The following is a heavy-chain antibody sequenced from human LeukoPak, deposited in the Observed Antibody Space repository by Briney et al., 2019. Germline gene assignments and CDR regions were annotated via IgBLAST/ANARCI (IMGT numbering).Heavy chain of an antibody. J-gene: IGHJ4*02. Sequence: GGSLRLSCAASGFRFNTYWMSWVRQAPGKGLEWVASINQDGSEEFYVDSMKGRVTISRNYAKNSLYLQINNLRTEDTAVYYCARFGPGRDLSYLDYWGQGTLVTVSS. D-gene: IGHD3-10*01. V-gene: IGHV3-7*01. CDR2: INQDGSEE. CDR3: ARFGPGRDLSYLDY. CDR1: GFRFNTYW.